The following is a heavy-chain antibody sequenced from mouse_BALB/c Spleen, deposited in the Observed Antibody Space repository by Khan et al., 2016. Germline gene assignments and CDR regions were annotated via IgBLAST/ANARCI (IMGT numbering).Heavy chain of an antibody. J-gene: IGHJ2*01. V-gene: IGHV1S53*03. Sequence: QVQLQQSDTELVKPGASVKISCKASGYTFTDHAIHWVKQRPEQGLEWIGYISPGNGDIKCNEKFKGKATLTTDKSSSTAYMQLNSLTSEDSAVYFCKRSYGNPFDYGGQGTTLTVSS. CDR1: GYTFTDHA. CDR2: ISPGNGDI. D-gene: IGHD2-1*01. CDR3: KRSYGNPFDY.